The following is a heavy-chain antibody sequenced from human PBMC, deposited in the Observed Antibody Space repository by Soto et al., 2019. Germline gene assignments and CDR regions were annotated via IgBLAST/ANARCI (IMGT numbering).Heavy chain of an antibody. CDR1: GYTFTSYA. CDR3: ARVLRVDCGDTDAFAI. D-gene: IGHD4-17*01. CDR2: INAGNGNT. V-gene: IGHV1-3*01. Sequence: ASVKVSCKASGYTFTSYAMHWVRQAPGQRLEWMGWINAGNGNTKYSQKFQGRVTITRDTSASTAYMELSSLRSEDTAVYYCARVLRVDCGDTDAFAIWGQGTMVTVSS. J-gene: IGHJ3*02.